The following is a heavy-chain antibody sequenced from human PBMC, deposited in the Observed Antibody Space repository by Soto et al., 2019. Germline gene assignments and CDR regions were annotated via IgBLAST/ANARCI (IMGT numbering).Heavy chain of an antibody. V-gene: IGHV4-34*01. Sequence: SETLSLTCAVYGGSFSGYYWSWIRQPPGKGLEWIGEINHSGSTNYNPSLKSRVTISVDTSKNQFSLKLSSVTAADTAVYYCARDNDILTRLDVRGKGTSVTVSS. D-gene: IGHD3-9*01. CDR2: INHSGST. J-gene: IGHJ6*04. CDR1: GGSFSGYY. CDR3: ARDNDILTRLDV.